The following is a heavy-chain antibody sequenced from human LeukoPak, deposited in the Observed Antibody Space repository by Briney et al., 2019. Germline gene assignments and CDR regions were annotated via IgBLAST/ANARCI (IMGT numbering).Heavy chain of an antibody. CDR2: ISAYNGNT. J-gene: IGHJ6*03. Sequence: ASVKVSCKASGYTFTSYGISWVRQAPGQGLEWMGWISAYNGNTNYAQKLQGRVTMTTDTSTSTAYMELRSLRSDGTAVYYCARDLWFGELLYMDVWGKGTTVTVSS. D-gene: IGHD3-10*01. CDR1: GYTFTSYG. V-gene: IGHV1-18*01. CDR3: ARDLWFGELLYMDV.